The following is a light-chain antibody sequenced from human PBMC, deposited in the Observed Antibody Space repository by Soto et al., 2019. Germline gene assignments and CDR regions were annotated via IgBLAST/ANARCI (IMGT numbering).Light chain of an antibody. Sequence: QSALTQPASVSGSPGQSITISCTGTSSDVGGYKYVSWYQQHPDKAPKLIIFEVSNRPSGVSNRFSGSKSGNTASLTISGLQAEDEADYYCSSYTSSSILYVFGTGTKLTVL. CDR2: EVS. CDR1: SSDVGGYKY. J-gene: IGLJ1*01. CDR3: SSYTSSSILYV. V-gene: IGLV2-14*01.